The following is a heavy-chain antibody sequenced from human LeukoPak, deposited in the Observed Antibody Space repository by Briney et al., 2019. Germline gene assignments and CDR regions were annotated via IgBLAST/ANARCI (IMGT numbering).Heavy chain of an antibody. CDR1: GGSISSGGYY. CDR3: ARAYYYDSSGPSEY. Sequence: SETLSLTCTVSGGSISSGGYYWSWIRQHPGKGLEWIGYIYYSGSTYYNPSLKSRVTISVDTSKNQFSLKLSSVTAADTDVYYCARAYYYDSSGPSEYWGQGTLVTVSS. D-gene: IGHD3-22*01. CDR2: IYYSGST. V-gene: IGHV4-31*03. J-gene: IGHJ4*02.